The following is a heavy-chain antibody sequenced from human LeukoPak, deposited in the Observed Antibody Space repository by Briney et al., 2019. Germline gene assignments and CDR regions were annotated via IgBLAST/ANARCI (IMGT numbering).Heavy chain of an antibody. J-gene: IGHJ3*02. Sequence: SETLSLTCTVSGDSFSSYYWSWIRQPPGKGLEWIGNIYYTGSTNYNPSLKSRVTISVDTSKNQFSLKLSSVIVADTAVYYCARKTPNVRTTVHDAFDIWGQGTMVTVSS. CDR2: IYYTGST. D-gene: IGHD4-17*01. CDR1: GDSFSSYY. V-gene: IGHV4-59*08. CDR3: ARKTPNVRTTVHDAFDI.